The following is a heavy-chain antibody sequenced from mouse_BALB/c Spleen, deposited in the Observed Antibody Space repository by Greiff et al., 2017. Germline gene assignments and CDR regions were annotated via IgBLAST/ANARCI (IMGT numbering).Heavy chain of an antibody. D-gene: IGHD1-1*01. Sequence: DVKLVESGGGLVKPGGSLKLSCAASGFTFSDYYMYWVRQTPEKRLEWVATISDGGSYTYYPDSVKGRFTISRDNAKNNLYLQMSSLKSEDTAMYYCARDYYGQAWFAYWGQGTLVTVSA. CDR2: ISDGGSYT. J-gene: IGHJ3*01. V-gene: IGHV5-4*02. CDR3: ARDYYGQAWFAY. CDR1: GFTFSDYY.